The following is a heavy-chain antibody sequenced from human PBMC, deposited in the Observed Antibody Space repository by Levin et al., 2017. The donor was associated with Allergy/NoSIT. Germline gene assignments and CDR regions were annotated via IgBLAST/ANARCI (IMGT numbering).Heavy chain of an antibody. Sequence: SGPTLVKPTETLTLTCTVSGFSLSNARMGVSWIRQPPGKALEWLAHIFSNDEKSYSTSLKSRLTISKDTSKSQVVLTMTNMDPVDTATYYCARVNSYYDILTGYGGDAFDIWGQGTMVTVSS. V-gene: IGHV2-26*01. J-gene: IGHJ3*02. D-gene: IGHD3-9*01. CDR3: ARVNSYYDILTGYGGDAFDI. CDR2: IFSNDEK. CDR1: GFSLSNARMG.